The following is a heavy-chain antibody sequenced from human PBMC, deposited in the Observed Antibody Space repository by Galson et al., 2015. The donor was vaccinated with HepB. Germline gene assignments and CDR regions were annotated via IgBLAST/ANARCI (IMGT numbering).Heavy chain of an antibody. D-gene: IGHD1-26*01. J-gene: IGHJ4*02. CDR2: ISTTSDNK. Sequence: SLRLSCAVSGFTFSSHTMTWVRQAPGKGLEWISYISTTSDNKFSADSVKGRFIISRDNAKNLLYLQMNSLRAEDTAVSYCPRIALSGSYWYFDYWGQGSLVTVSS. CDR3: PRIALSGSYWYFDY. CDR1: GFTFSSHT. V-gene: IGHV3-48*01.